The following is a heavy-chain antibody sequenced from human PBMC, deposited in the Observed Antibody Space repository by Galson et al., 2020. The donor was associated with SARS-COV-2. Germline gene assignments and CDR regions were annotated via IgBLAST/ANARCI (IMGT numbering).Heavy chain of an antibody. V-gene: IGHV3-33*06. Sequence: GGSLRLSCAASGFTFSSYGMHWVRQAPGKGLEWVAVIWYDGSNKYYADSVKGRFTISRDNSKNTLYLQMNSLRAEDTAVYYCAKEWELRDYRYYYGMDGGGQGTTVTVSS. D-gene: IGHD1-26*01. CDR1: GFTFSSYG. J-gene: IGHJ6*02. CDR3: AKEWELRDYRYYYGMDG. CDR2: IWYDGSNK.